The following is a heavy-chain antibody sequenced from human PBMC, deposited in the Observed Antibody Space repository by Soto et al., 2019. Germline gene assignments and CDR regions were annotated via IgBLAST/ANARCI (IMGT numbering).Heavy chain of an antibody. CDR3: ARAHYHDSSGPNGHAFDI. Sequence: EVQLLESGGGSVQPGGSLRLSCSASGFTFSNYAMSWVRQAPGKGLEWVASISGSGRSTNYADSVKGRFTISRDNSKSTLFLQLTSLGPEDTALYYCARAHYHDSSGPNGHAFDIWGQGTLVTVSS. J-gene: IGHJ3*02. CDR1: GFTFSNYA. CDR2: ISGSGRST. V-gene: IGHV3-23*01. D-gene: IGHD3-22*01.